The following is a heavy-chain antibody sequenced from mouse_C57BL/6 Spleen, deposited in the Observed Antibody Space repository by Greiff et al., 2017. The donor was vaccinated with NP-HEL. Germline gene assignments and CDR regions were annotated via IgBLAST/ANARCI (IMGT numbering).Heavy chain of an antibody. Sequence: QVQLQQPGAELVRPGSSVKLSCKASGYTFTSYWMHWVKQRPIQGLEWIGNIDPSDSETHYNQKFKDKATLTVDKSSSQAYMHLSSLTSKDSAVYYCARSGYYGSSRFDYWGQGTTLTVSS. CDR1: GYTFTSYW. V-gene: IGHV1-52*01. CDR2: IDPSDSET. D-gene: IGHD1-1*01. CDR3: ARSGYYGSSRFDY. J-gene: IGHJ2*01.